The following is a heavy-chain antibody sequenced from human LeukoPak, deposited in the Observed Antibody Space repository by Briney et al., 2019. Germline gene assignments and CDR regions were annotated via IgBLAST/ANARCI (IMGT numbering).Heavy chain of an antibody. J-gene: IGHJ4*02. V-gene: IGHV1-69*13. CDR1: GGTFSSYA. CDR2: IIPIFGTA. CDR3: ARDRDIVATIRTFDY. Sequence: HGASVKVSCKASGGTFSSYAISWVRQAPGQGLEWMGGIIPIFGTANYAQKFQGRVTITADESTSTAYMELSSLRSEDTAVYYCARDRDIVATIRTFDYWGQGTLVTVSS. D-gene: IGHD5-12*01.